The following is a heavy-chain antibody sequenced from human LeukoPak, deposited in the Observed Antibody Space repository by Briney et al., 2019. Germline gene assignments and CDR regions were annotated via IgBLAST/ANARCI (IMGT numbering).Heavy chain of an antibody. Sequence: ASVRVSCKTSGYTFRSYDINWVRQAPGQGLEWMGWMNPDSGNAGYAQRFQGRVTMTRNTAASTAYMELSSLRSEDTAVYYCARGHGWVDNWGQGTLVTVST. CDR2: MNPDSGNA. V-gene: IGHV1-8*01. J-gene: IGHJ5*02. CDR3: ARGHGWVDN. CDR1: GYTFRSYD.